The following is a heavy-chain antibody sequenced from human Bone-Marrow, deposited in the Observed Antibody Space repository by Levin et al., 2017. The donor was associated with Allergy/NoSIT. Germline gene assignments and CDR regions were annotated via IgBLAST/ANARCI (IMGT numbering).Heavy chain of an antibody. CDR2: ISEDGSNK. CDR1: GFTFSGDA. CDR3: ARDVPSGYNIITFG. V-gene: IGHV3-30-3*01. D-gene: IGHD3-16*01. Sequence: GESLKISCVASGFTFSGDAMHWVRQPPGKGLESVGVISEDGSNKYYADTVKGRFTISRDNSKNTLYLQMNTLRLEDTAVYYCARDVPSGYNIITFGGGQGTLVTVSS. J-gene: IGHJ4*02.